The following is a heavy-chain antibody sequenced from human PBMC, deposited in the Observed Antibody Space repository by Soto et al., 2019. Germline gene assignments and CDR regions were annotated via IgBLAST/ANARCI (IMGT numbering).Heavy chain of an antibody. Sequence: GGSLRLSCAASGFTFSSYAMHWVRQAPGKGLEWVAVISYDGSNKYYADSVKGRFTISRDNSKNTLYLQMNSLRAEDTAVYYCARDRSVDFWSGSTHYYFDYWGQGTLVTVSS. J-gene: IGHJ4*02. CDR3: ARDRSVDFWSGSTHYYFDY. D-gene: IGHD3-3*01. V-gene: IGHV3-30-3*01. CDR2: ISYDGSNK. CDR1: GFTFSSYA.